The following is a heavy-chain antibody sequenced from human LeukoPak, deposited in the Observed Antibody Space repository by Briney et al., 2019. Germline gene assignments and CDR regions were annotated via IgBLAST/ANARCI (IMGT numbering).Heavy chain of an antibody. Sequence: SGGSLRLSCAASGFMFRSFEMYWVRQAPGKGLEWIAYISSGATTMYYADSVKGRFTISRDDAKNSLFLQMNSLRAEDTAVYYCALLAMASDFDYWGQGALVTVSS. CDR2: ISSGATTM. D-gene: IGHD5-24*01. J-gene: IGHJ4*02. CDR1: GFMFRSFE. V-gene: IGHV3-48*03. CDR3: ALLAMASDFDY.